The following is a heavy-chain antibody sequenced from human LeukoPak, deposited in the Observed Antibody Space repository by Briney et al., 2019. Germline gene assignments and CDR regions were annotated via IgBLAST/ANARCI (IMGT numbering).Heavy chain of an antibody. CDR1: EFTFRRYS. J-gene: IGHJ6*03. CDR3: AREGGADLGYYYMDV. Sequence: GGTLRLSCEASEFTFRRYSMNWVRQAPGKGLGRVSSISSSSTYKYYADSVKGRFTISRDNARNSLYLQMNNLRAEDTAVYYCAREGGADLGYYYMDVWGKGTTVIVSS. V-gene: IGHV3-21*01. D-gene: IGHD2-21*02. CDR2: ISSSSTYK.